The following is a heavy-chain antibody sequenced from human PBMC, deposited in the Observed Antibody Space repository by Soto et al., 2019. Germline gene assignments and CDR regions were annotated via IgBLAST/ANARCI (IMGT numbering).Heavy chain of an antibody. V-gene: IGHV4-59*01. CDR1: VGSISSYY. CDR2: SYYSGST. Sequence: QVQLQESGPGLVKPSETLSLTCTVSVGSISSYYWSWIRQPPGKGLEWIGYSYYSGSTNYNPSLMSRVTISVATSKNQFSLKLSSVTAADTAVYYCARESVAGRTFDYCGQGTLVTVSS. CDR3: ARESVAGRTFDY. J-gene: IGHJ4*02. D-gene: IGHD6-19*01.